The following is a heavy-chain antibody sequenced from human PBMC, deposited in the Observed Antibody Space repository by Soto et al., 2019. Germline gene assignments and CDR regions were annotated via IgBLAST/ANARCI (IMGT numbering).Heavy chain of an antibody. CDR3: AKDSTMVRGVIPLFDP. J-gene: IGHJ5*02. CDR1: GFTFSSYA. D-gene: IGHD3-10*01. Sequence: PGGSLRLSCAASGFTFSSYAMSWVRQAPGKGLEWVSAISGSGGSTYYADSVKGRFTISRDNSKNTLYLQMNSLRAEDTAVYYCAKDSTMVRGVIPLFDPWGQGTLVTVSS. V-gene: IGHV3-23*01. CDR2: ISGSGGST.